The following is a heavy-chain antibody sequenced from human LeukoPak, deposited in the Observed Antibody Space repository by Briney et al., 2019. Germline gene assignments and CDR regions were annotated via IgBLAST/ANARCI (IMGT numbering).Heavy chain of an antibody. Sequence: GGSLRLSCAASGFTFSNAWMSWVRQAPGKGLEWVGRIKSKTDGGTTDYAAPVKGRFTISRDDSKNTLYLQMNSLKTEDTAVYYCTTLSPIAAAGTLDYWGQGTLVTVSS. V-gene: IGHV3-15*01. CDR2: IKSKTDGGTT. D-gene: IGHD6-13*01. CDR1: GFTFSNAW. CDR3: TTLSPIAAAGTLDY. J-gene: IGHJ4*02.